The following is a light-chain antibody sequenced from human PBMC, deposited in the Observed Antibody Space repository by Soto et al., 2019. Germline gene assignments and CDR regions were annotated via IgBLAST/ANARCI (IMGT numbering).Light chain of an antibody. V-gene: IGKV1-39*01. Sequence: DIQMTQSPSSLSASVGDRVTITCRASQSISSYLNWYQQKPGKAPKLLIYAASSLQSWVPSRFSGSGSWTDFTLTISSLQPEDFATYYCQQSYSTVITFGQGTRLEIK. CDR1: QSISSY. CDR3: QQSYSTVIT. J-gene: IGKJ5*01. CDR2: AAS.